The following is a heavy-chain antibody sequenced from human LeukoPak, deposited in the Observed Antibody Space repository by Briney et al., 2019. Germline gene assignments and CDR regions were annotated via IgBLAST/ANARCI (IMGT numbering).Heavy chain of an antibody. J-gene: IGHJ4*02. D-gene: IGHD3-3*01. CDR1: GFTFSSYG. CDR2: ISGSGGST. Sequence: GGSLRLSCAASGFTFSSYGMHWVRQAPGKGLEWVSAISGSGGSTYYADSVKGRFTISRDNSKNTLYLQMNSLRAEDTAVYYCAKGSSFWVFDYRGQGTLVTVSS. V-gene: IGHV3-23*01. CDR3: AKGSSFWVFDY.